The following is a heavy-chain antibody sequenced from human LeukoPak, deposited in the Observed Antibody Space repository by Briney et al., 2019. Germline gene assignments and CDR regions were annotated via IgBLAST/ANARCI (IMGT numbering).Heavy chain of an antibody. J-gene: IGHJ4*02. CDR2: IYYSRST. Sequence: SETLSLTCTVSGGSISSSSYYWGWIRQPPGKGLGWIGSIYYSRSTYYNPSLKSRVTISVDTSKNQFSLKLSSVTAADTAVYYCARVPTVTFFDYWGQGTLVTVSS. CDR1: GGSISSSSYY. CDR3: ARVPTVTFFDY. D-gene: IGHD4-17*01. V-gene: IGHV4-39*01.